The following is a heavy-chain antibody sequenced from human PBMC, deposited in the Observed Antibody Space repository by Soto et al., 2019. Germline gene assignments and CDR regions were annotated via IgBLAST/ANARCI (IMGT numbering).Heavy chain of an antibody. CDR1: GYTFTSYG. Sequence: GASVKVSCKASGYTFTSYGISWVRQAPGQGLEWMGWISAYNGNTNYAQKLQGRVTMTTDTSTSTAYMELRSLRSDDTAVYYCARYATNVLLWFGAPLSYFVYWGQGTLVTVSS. D-gene: IGHD3-10*01. J-gene: IGHJ4*02. CDR2: ISAYNGNT. V-gene: IGHV1-18*01. CDR3: ARYATNVLLWFGAPLSYFVY.